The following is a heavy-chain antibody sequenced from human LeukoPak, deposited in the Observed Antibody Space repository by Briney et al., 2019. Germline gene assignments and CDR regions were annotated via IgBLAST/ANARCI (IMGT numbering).Heavy chain of an antibody. CDR2: IHHSGST. J-gene: IGHJ5*02. CDR3: ATRGSGSYRFDP. D-gene: IGHD3-10*01. V-gene: IGHV4-31*03. Sequence: PSETLSLTCTVSGGSISSDNYYWSWIRQHPGKGLEWIGYIHHSGSTYYNPSLKSRVIISVDTSKNQFSLKLNSVTAADTAVYYCATRGSGSYRFDPWGQGTLVTVSS. CDR1: GGSISSDNYY.